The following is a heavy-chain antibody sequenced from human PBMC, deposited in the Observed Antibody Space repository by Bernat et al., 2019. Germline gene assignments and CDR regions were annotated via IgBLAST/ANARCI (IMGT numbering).Heavy chain of an antibody. J-gene: IGHJ6*02. CDR3: ASWLRNGMDV. Sequence: EVQLVESGGGLVQPGGSLRLSCAASGFTFSSYEMNWVRHAPGKGLEWVSYISSSGSTIYCADAVKGRFTISRNNSKNSLFLQMNSLRAEDTAVYYWASWLRNGMDVWGQGTTVTVSS. CDR1: GFTFSSYE. D-gene: IGHD5-12*01. V-gene: IGHV3-48*03. CDR2: ISSSGSTI.